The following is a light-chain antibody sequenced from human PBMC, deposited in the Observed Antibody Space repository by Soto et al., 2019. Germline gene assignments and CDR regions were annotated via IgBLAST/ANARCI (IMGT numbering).Light chain of an antibody. V-gene: IGKV1-27*01. CDR3: QKYNSAQLT. Sequence: DNQMTQSPSSLAASPGDTVTITCRASQGTINSLAWYQQKQGKVPKLLIYAASTLQSGVPSRFSGSGSGTDFTLTISSLQPEDVATYYCQKYNSAQLTFGGGTKVEIK. CDR2: AAS. J-gene: IGKJ4*01. CDR1: QGTINS.